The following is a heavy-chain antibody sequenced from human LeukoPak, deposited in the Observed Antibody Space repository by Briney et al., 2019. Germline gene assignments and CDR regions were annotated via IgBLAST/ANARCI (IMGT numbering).Heavy chain of an antibody. CDR1: GFTFANYV. J-gene: IGHJ4*02. CDR3: TRDPILGAPDYFDY. D-gene: IGHD1-26*01. Sequence: HPGRSLRLSCAASGFTFANYVTHWVRQAPGKGLEWVAVTSPDEGLKFYGDSVKGRFTISRDNSKNTMYLQMNNLREEDTAVYYCTRDPILGAPDYFDYWGQETLVTVSS. CDR2: TSPDEGLK. V-gene: IGHV3-30*04.